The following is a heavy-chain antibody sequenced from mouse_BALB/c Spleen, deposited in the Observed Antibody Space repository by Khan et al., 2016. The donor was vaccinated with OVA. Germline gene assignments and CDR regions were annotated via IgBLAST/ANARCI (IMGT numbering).Heavy chain of an antibody. CDR2: ISDGGSYT. CDR3: AKYPTYYDNYAYAMDY. CDR1: GFTFSDYY. Sequence: EVELVESGGGLVKPGGSLKLSCAASGFTFSDYYMYWVRQTPEKRLEWVATISDGGSYTYYPDSVKGRFTISRDSAKNKLYLQMNSLKSEDTAMYYCAKYPTYYDNYAYAMDYWGQGTSVTVSS. D-gene: IGHD2-10*01. V-gene: IGHV5-4*02. J-gene: IGHJ4*01.